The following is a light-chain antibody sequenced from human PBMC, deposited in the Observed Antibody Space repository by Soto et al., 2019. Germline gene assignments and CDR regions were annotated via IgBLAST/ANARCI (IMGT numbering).Light chain of an antibody. V-gene: IGKV3-11*01. Sequence: EIVLTQSPATLSLSPGERATLSCRASQSVSSYLAWYQQKPGQAPRLLIYDASNRATGIPDRFSGSGSGTVFNLTISSLEPEDFAVSYCQQRRNWTHITFGQGTRLEIK. J-gene: IGKJ5*01. CDR1: QSVSSY. CDR3: QQRRNWTHIT. CDR2: DAS.